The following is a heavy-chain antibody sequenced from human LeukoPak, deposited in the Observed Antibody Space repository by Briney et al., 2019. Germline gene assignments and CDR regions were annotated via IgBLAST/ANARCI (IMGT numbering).Heavy chain of an antibody. CDR1: GFTFSSYG. J-gene: IGHJ4*02. D-gene: IGHD4-17*01. CDR3: AKEVTTVTTATFDY. V-gene: IGHV3-30*02. Sequence: PGGSLRLSCAASGFTFSSYGMHWVRQAPGKGLEWVAFIRYDGSNKYYADSVKGRFTISRDNSKNTLYLQMNSLRAEDTAVCYCAKEVTTVTTATFDYWGQGTLVTVSS. CDR2: IRYDGSNK.